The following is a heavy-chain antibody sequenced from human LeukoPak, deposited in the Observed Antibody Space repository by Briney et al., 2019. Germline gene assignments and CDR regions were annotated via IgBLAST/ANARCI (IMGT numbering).Heavy chain of an antibody. D-gene: IGHD1-26*01. CDR3: ARDLGATIFDFDY. V-gene: IGHV3-48*01. J-gene: IGHJ4*02. CDR1: GFTFSTYT. Sequence: GGSLRLSCAASGFTFSTYTMNWVRQAPGKGLEWVSSISSIGSTIYYADSVKGRFTISRDNAKNSLYLQMNSLRVEDTAVYYCARDLGATIFDFDYWGQGTLVTISS. CDR2: ISSIGSTI.